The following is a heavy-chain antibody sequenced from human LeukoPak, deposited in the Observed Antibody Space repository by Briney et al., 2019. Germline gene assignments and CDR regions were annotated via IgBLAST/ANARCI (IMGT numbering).Heavy chain of an antibody. J-gene: IGHJ3*02. CDR3: ARGAHFGDCSGGSCLNDAFDI. Sequence: ASVKVSCKASGYTFTSYGISWVRQAPGQGLEWMGWISAYNGNTNYAQKLQGRVTMTTDTSTSTAYMELRSLRSDDTAVYYCARGAHFGDCSGGSCLNDAFDIWGQGTMVTVSS. CDR2: ISAYNGNT. CDR1: GYTFTSYG. V-gene: IGHV1-18*01. D-gene: IGHD2-15*01.